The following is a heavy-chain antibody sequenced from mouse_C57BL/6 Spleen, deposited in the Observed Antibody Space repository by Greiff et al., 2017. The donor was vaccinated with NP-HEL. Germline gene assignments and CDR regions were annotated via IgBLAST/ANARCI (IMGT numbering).Heavy chain of an antibody. CDR2: IYPGDGDT. CDR3: ARSGYYGSSL. J-gene: IGHJ1*03. CDR1: GYAFSSSW. Sequence: VQLQQSGPELVKPGASVKISCKASGYAFSSSWMNWVKQRPGKGLEWIGRIYPGDGDTNYNGKFKGKATLTADKSSSTAYMQLISLTSEDSAVYFCARSGYYGSSLWGTGTTVTVSS. V-gene: IGHV1-82*01. D-gene: IGHD1-1*01.